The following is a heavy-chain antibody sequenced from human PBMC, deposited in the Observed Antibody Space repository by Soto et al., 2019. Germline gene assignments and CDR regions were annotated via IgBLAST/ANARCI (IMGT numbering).Heavy chain of an antibody. Sequence: SETLSLTCTVSGGSISSYYWSWIRQPPGKGLEWIGYIYYSGSTNYNPSLKSRVTISVDTSKNQFSLKLSSVTAADTAVYYCASRYGGALDYWGQGTLVTVSS. CDR2: IYYSGST. J-gene: IGHJ4*02. CDR3: ASRYGGALDY. D-gene: IGHD4-17*01. CDR1: GGSISSYY. V-gene: IGHV4-59*08.